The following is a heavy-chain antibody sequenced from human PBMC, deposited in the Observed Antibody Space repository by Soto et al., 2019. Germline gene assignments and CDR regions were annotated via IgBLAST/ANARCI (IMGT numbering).Heavy chain of an antibody. CDR3: VRRVPGIATDY. D-gene: IGHD1-26*01. Sequence: SEDLCLTWTGPDGSIRPSEWSVSRQPPGKGLEWIGEINHSGSVNYNPSLKSRVTISVDTTKNQFSLKLRSVTAADTAVYYCVRRVPGIATDYWGHGILVTVS. J-gene: IGHJ4*01. CDR2: INHSGSV. V-gene: IGHV4-34*01. CDR1: DGSIRPSE.